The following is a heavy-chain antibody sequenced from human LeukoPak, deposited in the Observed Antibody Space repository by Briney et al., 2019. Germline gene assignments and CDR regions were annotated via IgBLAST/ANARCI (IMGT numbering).Heavy chain of an antibody. CDR1: GGSISSYY. CDR3: ARAANSGSYYAEYFQH. CDR2: IYYSGST. D-gene: IGHD1-26*01. J-gene: IGHJ1*01. Sequence: PSETLSLTCTVSGGSISSYYWSWIRQPPGKGLERIGYIYYSGSTNYNPSLKSRVTISVDTSKNQFSLKLSSVTAADTAVYYCARAANSGSYYAEYFQHWGQGTLVTVSS. V-gene: IGHV4-59*01.